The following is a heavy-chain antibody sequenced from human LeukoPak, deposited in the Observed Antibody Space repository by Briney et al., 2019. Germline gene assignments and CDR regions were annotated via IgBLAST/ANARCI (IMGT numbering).Heavy chain of an antibody. D-gene: IGHD6-13*01. CDR2: INHSGST. V-gene: IGHV4-34*01. J-gene: IGHJ4*02. CDR3: ASTAPSSGIAAAGTSY. CDR1: GGSISSYY. Sequence: SETLSLTCTVSGGSISSYYWSWIRQPPGKGLEWIGEINHSGSTNYNPSLKSRVTISVDTSKDQFSLKLSFVTAADTAVYYCASTAPSSGIAAAGTSYWGQGTLVTVSS.